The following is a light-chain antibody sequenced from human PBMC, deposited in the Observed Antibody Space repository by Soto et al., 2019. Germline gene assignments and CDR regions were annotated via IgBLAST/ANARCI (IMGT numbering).Light chain of an antibody. CDR3: PQYYSYPDT. CDR1: QSVSTW. V-gene: IGKV1-5*03. CDR2: KAS. J-gene: IGKJ4*01. Sequence: DSQMTQSPSTLAASVGDRVTITCRASQSVSTWLAWYQQKPGKPPKLLLYKASILQVGVSSRFSCSRSGTDFTLTISSLQTYDFETDYCPQYYSYPDTFGGGTKVEVK.